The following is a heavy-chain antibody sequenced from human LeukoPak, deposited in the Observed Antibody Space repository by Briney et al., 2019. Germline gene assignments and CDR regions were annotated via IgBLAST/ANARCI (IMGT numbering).Heavy chain of an antibody. CDR1: GFTFDDYA. V-gene: IGHV3-43*02. J-gene: IGHJ6*02. D-gene: IGHD3-16*01. Sequence: GGSLRLSCAASGFTFDDYAMHWVRQAPGKGLEWVSLISGDGGSTYYADSVKGRFTISRDNSKNSLYLQMNSLTTEDTALYYCAKALRDSVWYYYYYGMDVWGQGTTVTVSS. CDR2: ISGDGGST. CDR3: AKALRDSVWYYYYYGMDV.